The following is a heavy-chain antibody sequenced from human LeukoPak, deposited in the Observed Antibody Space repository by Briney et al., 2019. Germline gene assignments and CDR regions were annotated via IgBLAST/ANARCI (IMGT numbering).Heavy chain of an antibody. Sequence: GGSLRLSCAASGFTFSSYSMNWVRQAPGKGLEWVSYISSSSSTIYYADSVKGRFTISRDNAKNSLYLQMNSLRAEDTAVYYCAMITSLLVPDYWGQGTLVTVSS. V-gene: IGHV3-48*01. D-gene: IGHD2-2*01. CDR2: ISSSSSTI. CDR3: AMITSLLVPDY. J-gene: IGHJ4*02. CDR1: GFTFSSYS.